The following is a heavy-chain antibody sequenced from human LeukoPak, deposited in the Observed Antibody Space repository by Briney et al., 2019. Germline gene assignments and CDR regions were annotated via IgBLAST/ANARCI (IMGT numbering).Heavy chain of an antibody. D-gene: IGHD3-3*01. CDR2: IRSKANSYAT. CDR3: TRHVDFWSGYYTGTYWFDP. J-gene: IGHJ5*02. V-gene: IGHV3-73*01. Sequence: GGSLRLSCAASGFTFSGSAMHWVRQASGKGLEWVGRIRSKANSYATAYAASVKGRFTISRDDSKNTAYLQMNSLKTEDTAVYYCTRHVDFWSGYYTGTYWFDPWGQGTLVTVSS. CDR1: GFTFSGSA.